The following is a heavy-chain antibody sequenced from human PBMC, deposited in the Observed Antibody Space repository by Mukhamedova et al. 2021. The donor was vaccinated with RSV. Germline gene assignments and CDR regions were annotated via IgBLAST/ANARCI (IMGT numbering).Heavy chain of an antibody. Sequence: EWVGNIYPGGSDIRYSPSFQGQVTISADKSISTAYLQWSSLKASDTAMYYCAREGGYGGYVSISTCPFAGGFQHWGQGTLVTVS. CDR3: AREGGYGGYVSISTCPFAGGFQH. CDR2: IYPGGSDI. D-gene: IGHD3-3*02. J-gene: IGHJ1*01. V-gene: IGHV5-51*01.